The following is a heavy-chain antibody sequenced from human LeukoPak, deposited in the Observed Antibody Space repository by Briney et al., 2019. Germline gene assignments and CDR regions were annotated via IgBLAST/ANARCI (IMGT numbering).Heavy chain of an antibody. V-gene: IGHV1-8*03. Sequence: ASVKVSCKASGYTFTSYYMHWVRQATGQGLEWMGWMNPNSGNTGYAQKFQGRVTITRNTSISTAYMELSSLRSEDTAVYYCATKATPDAFDIWGQGTMVTVSS. CDR3: ATKATPDAFDI. J-gene: IGHJ3*02. CDR2: MNPNSGNT. CDR1: GYTFTSYY.